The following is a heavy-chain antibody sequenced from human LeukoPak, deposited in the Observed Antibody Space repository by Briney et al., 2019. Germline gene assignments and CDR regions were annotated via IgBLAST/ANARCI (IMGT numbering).Heavy chain of an antibody. J-gene: IGHJ3*02. CDR3: ARGTRGYCSGGSCYSRRAFDI. Sequence: GGSLRLSCAASGFTFSSYSMLWVRQAPGKGLEWVSYISSSSSTIYYADSVKGRFTISRDNAKNSLYLQMNTLRAEDTAVYYCARGTRGYCSGGSCYSRRAFDIWGQGTMVTVSS. D-gene: IGHD2-15*01. CDR2: ISSSSSTI. V-gene: IGHV3-48*01. CDR1: GFTFSSYS.